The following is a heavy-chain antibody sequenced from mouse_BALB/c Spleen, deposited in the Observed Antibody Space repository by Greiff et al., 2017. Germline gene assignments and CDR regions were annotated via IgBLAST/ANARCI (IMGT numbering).Heavy chain of an antibody. Sequence: VQLKESGGGLVQPGGSLKLSCAASGFTFSSYGMSWVRQTPDKRLELVATINSNGGSTYYPDSVKGRFTISRDNAKNTLYLQMSSLTSEDTAMYYCARGGSGYVDWLAYWGQGTLVTVSA. J-gene: IGHJ3*01. CDR3: ARGGSGYVDWLAY. CDR2: INSNGGST. D-gene: IGHD3-1*01. CDR1: GFTFSSYG. V-gene: IGHV5-6-3*01.